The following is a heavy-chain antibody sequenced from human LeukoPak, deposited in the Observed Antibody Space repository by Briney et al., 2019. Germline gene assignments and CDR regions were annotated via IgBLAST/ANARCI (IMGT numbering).Heavy chain of an antibody. CDR3: ARDNHYYGSGSSPGSHYYYGMDV. CDR2: ISYDGSNK. Sequence: GGSLRLSCAASGFTFSSYAMHWVRQAPGKGLEWVAVISYDGSNKYYADSVKGRFTISRDNAKNSLYLQMNSLRAEDTAVYYCARDNHYYGSGSSPGSHYYYGMDVWGQGTTVTVSS. CDR1: GFTFSSYA. V-gene: IGHV3-30-3*01. J-gene: IGHJ6*02. D-gene: IGHD3-10*01.